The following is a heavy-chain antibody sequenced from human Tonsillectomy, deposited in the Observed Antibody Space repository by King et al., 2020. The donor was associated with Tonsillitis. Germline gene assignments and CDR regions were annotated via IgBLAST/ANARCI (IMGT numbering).Heavy chain of an antibody. V-gene: IGHV2-5*01. D-gene: IGHD2-2*03. CDR2: IYLNDDI. CDR3: ARNPVSGYCSSTSCLNWFDP. CDR1: GFSLSTSGVG. J-gene: IGHJ5*02. Sequence: TLKESGPTLVKPTQTLTLTCTFSGFSLSTSGVGVGWIRQPPGKALEWLALIYLNDDIRYSPSLKSRLTITKDTSKNQVVLTMTNMDPVDTATYYCARNPVSGYCSSTSCLNWFDPWGQGTLVTVSS.